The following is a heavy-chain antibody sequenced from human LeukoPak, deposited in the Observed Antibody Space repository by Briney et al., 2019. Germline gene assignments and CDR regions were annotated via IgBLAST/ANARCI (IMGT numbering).Heavy chain of an antibody. D-gene: IGHD2-2*01. CDR2: IYYSGST. CDR3: ARTQREGYCSSTSCPWGGYFDY. V-gene: IGHV4-59*12. CDR1: GGSISSYY. Sequence: PSETLSLTCTVSGGSISSYYWSWIRQPPGKGLEWIGYIYYSGSTNYNPSLKSRVTISVDTSKNQFSLKLSSVTAADTAVYYCARTQREGYCSSTSCPWGGYFDYWGQGTLVTVSS. J-gene: IGHJ4*02.